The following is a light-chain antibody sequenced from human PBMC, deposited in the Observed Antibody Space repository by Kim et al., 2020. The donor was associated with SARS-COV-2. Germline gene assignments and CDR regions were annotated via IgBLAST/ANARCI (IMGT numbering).Light chain of an antibody. V-gene: IGKV3D-15*01. J-gene: IGKJ2*01. CDR2: GAS. Sequence: EILMTQTPATLSVSPGERATLSCRASETVGTNLAWYQQKPGQAPRLLIYGASTRASGIPARFSGSGSGTEFILTISSLESEDSALYFCQQYNNWSYTFGQGTKVDIK. CDR3: QQYNNWSYT. CDR1: ETVGTN.